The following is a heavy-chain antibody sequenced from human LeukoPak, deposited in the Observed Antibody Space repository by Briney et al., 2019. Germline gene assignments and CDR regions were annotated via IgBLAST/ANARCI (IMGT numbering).Heavy chain of an antibody. V-gene: IGHV3-23*01. D-gene: IGHD4-11*01. Sequence: PGGSLRLSCAASGFTFSSYAMSWVRQAPGKGLEWVSAISGSGGSTYYADSVKGRFTISRDNSKDTLYLQMNSLRAEDTAVYYCAILVDYSNPFDYWGQGTLVTVSS. CDR3: AILVDYSNPFDY. CDR2: ISGSGGST. CDR1: GFTFSSYA. J-gene: IGHJ4*02.